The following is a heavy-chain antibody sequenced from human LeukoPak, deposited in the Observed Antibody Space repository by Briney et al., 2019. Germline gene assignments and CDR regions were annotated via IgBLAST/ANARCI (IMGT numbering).Heavy chain of an antibody. CDR3: ARQEKARYFQH. J-gene: IGHJ1*01. CDR2: IYYSGST. V-gene: IGHV4-59*01. Sequence: SETLSLTCTVSGGSISSYYWSLIRQPPGKGLEWIGYIYYSGSTNYNPSLKSRVTISVDTSKNQFSLNLSSVTAAATAVYYCARQEKARYFQHWGQGTLVTVSS. CDR1: GGSISSYY.